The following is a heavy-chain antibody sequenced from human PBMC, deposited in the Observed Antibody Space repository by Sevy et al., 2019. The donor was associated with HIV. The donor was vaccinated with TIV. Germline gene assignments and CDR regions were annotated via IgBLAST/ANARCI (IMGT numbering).Heavy chain of an antibody. CDR1: GGTFSSYA. CDR2: IIPIFGTA. CDR3: ARVGHSSGWYVPITF. J-gene: IGHJ4*02. Sequence: ASVKVSCKASGGTFSSYAISWVRQAPGQGLEWMGGIIPIFGTANYAQTFQGRVTITADESTSTAYMELSSLRSEDTAVYYCARVGHSSGWYVPITFWGQGTLVTVSS. D-gene: IGHD6-19*01. V-gene: IGHV1-69*13.